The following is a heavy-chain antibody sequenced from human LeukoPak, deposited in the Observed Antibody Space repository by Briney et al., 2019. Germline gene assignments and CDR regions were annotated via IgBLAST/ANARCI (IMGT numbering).Heavy chain of an antibody. CDR1: GFTVSSKY. Sequence: PGGSLRLSCVASGFTVSSKYMSWVRQAPGKGLEWVAVIYTGDTTYYAGSVKGRFTISRDNSKNTLYLQMDGLRVEDTAVYYCAKVGAVAAVDYWGQGTLVTVSS. CDR3: AKVGAVAAVDY. D-gene: IGHD6-19*01. CDR2: IYTGDTT. V-gene: IGHV3-66*01. J-gene: IGHJ4*02.